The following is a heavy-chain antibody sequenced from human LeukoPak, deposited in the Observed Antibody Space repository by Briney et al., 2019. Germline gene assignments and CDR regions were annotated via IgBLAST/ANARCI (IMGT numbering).Heavy chain of an antibody. Sequence: GGSLRLSCAASGFTFSSYWMSWVRQAPGKGLEWVANIKQDGSEKYYVDSVKGRFTISRDNAKNSLYLQMNSLRAEDTAVYYCAKRDGTSSGPYYFDYWGQGTLVSVSS. J-gene: IGHJ4*02. V-gene: IGHV3-7*01. CDR1: GFTFSSYW. CDR3: AKRDGTSSGPYYFDY. CDR2: IKQDGSEK. D-gene: IGHD6-6*01.